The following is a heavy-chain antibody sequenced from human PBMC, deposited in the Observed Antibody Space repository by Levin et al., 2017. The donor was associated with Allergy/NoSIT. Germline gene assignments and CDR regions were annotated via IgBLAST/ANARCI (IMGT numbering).Heavy chain of an antibody. V-gene: IGHV4-4*02. CDR2: IHQSGST. Sequence: SETLSLTCAVSGGSISGDNWWSWVRQPPGKGLEWIGEIHQSGSTNYSPSLKSRVTISVEKSKTQFSLRLSSVTAADTAVYYCARRNYYDSTGYFPHWGQGTLVTVSS. D-gene: IGHD3-22*01. CDR1: GGSISGDNW. CDR3: ARRNYYDSTGYFPH. J-gene: IGHJ4*02.